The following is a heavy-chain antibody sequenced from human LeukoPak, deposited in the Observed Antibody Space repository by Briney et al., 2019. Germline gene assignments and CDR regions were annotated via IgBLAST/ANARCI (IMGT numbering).Heavy chain of an antibody. CDR2: IYHSMRT. J-gene: IGHJ3*02. V-gene: IGHV4-38-2*01. Sequence: PSETLSLTCAVSGYSISSAYYWGWIRQPPGKGLEWIGSIYHSMRTYYNPSLKSRVTISVDTSKNQFSLKLSSVTAADTAVYYCARHKTYYYDSSGYYYGAPDAFDIWGQGTMVTVSS. CDR3: ARHKTYYYDSSGYYYGAPDAFDI. CDR1: GYSISSAYY. D-gene: IGHD3-22*01.